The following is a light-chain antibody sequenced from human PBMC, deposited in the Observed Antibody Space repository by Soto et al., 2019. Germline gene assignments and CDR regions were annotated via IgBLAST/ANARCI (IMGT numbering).Light chain of an antibody. Sequence: QSALTQPASVSGSPGQSITFSCTRTRSDIEDNNLVSWYQQHPGKAPKLMIYGGTKRPSGVSNRFSGSKSVNTASLTISGLRAEDEADYYCCSYAGSNVVFGGGTKLTVL. V-gene: IGLV2-23*01. J-gene: IGLJ2*01. CDR3: CSYAGSNVV. CDR2: GGT. CDR1: RSDIEDNNL.